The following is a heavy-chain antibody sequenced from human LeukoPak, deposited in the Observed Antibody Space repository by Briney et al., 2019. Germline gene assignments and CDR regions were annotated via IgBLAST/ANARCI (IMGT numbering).Heavy chain of an antibody. D-gene: IGHD3-22*01. CDR3: AKGSYYDSSGSFYFDY. V-gene: IGHV3-23*01. CDR1: GFTFSSYA. CDR2: ISGNGDNT. J-gene: IGHJ4*02. Sequence: GGSLGLSCAASGFTFSSYAMSWVRQAPGKGLEWVSGISGNGDNTYYADSVKGRFTISRDNSKNTLYVQVNSLGTEDTAAYYCAKGSYYDSSGSFYFDYWGQGTLVTVSS.